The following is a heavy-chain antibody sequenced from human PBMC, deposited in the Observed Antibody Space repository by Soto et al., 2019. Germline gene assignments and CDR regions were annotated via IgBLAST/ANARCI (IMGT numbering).Heavy chain of an antibody. V-gene: IGHV4-30-2*01. J-gene: IGHJ3*01. CDR3: ARVPTP. CDR1: GGSISSGGYS. Sequence: SETLSLTCAVSGGSISSGGYSWGWIRQPPGKGLEWIGYIYHSGSTYYNPSLKSRVTISVDRSKNQFSLKLSSVTAADTAVYYCARVPTPWGQGTIVTVSS. CDR2: IYHSGST.